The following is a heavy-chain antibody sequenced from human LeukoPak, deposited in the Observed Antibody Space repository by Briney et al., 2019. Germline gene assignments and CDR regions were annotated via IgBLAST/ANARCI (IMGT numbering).Heavy chain of an antibody. CDR2: ISGSGGST. CDR1: GFTFSSYA. V-gene: IGHV3-23*01. D-gene: IGHD3-22*01. CDR3: AKDQVWIVVGSFDY. Sequence: GGSLRLSCAASGFTFSSYAMTWVRQAPGKGLEYVSAISGSGGSTYYADSVKGRFTISRDNSKNTLYLQMTSLRAEDTAVYYCAKDQVWIVVGSFDYWGQGTLVTVSS. J-gene: IGHJ4*02.